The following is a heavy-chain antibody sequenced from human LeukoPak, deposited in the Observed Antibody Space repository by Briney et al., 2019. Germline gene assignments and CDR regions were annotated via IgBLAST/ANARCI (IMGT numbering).Heavy chain of an antibody. V-gene: IGHV1-69*04. Sequence: SVKVSCKASGGTFSSYATSWVRQAPGQGLEWMGRIIPILGIANYAQKFQGRDTITADKSTSTAYMELSSLRSEDTAVYYCARSTATRITSSGTTVDYWGQGTLVTVSS. CDR2: IIPILGIA. CDR1: GGTFSSYA. CDR3: ARSTATRITSSGTTVDY. J-gene: IGHJ4*02. D-gene: IGHD1-7*01.